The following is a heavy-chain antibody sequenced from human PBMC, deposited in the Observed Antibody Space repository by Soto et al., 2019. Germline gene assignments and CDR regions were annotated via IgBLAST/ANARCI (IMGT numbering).Heavy chain of an antibody. J-gene: IGHJ4*02. CDR3: AREPVGTYYFGY. Sequence: SQTLSLTCAISGDSVSSYNAAWNWIRQSPSRGLEWLGRTYYRSKWYNDYAVSVRSRITINPDTSKNHFSLQLNSVTPDDTGVYYCAREPVGTYYFGYWGQGTLVTVSS. D-gene: IGHD1-1*01. V-gene: IGHV6-1*01. CDR2: TYYRSKWYN. CDR1: GDSVSSYNAA.